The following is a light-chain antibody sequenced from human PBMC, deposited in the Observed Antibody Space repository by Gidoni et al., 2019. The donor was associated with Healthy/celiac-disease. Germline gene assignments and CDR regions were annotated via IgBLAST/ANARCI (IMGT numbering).Light chain of an antibody. Sequence: DIVMTQSPLSLPVTPGEPASISCRSSQSLLHSNGYNYLDWYLQKPGQSPQLLIYLGSNRASGVPDRFSGSGSGTDFTLKISRVEAEDVGVYYCMQALQNLLTFGQGTKLEIK. V-gene: IGKV2-28*01. CDR1: QSLLHSNGYNY. J-gene: IGKJ2*01. CDR2: LGS. CDR3: MQALQNLLT.